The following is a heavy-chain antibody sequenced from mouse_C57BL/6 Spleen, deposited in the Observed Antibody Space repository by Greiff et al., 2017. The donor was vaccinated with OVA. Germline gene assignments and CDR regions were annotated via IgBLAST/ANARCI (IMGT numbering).Heavy chain of an antibody. CDR3: ARTGYYGNYGFAY. Sequence: VQLQQSGPELVKPGASVKIPCKASGYTFTDYNMDWVKQSHGKSLEWIGDINPNNGGTIYNQKFKGKATLTVDKSSSTAYMELRSLTSEDTAVYYCARTGYYGNYGFAYWGQGTLVTVSA. J-gene: IGHJ3*01. CDR2: INPNNGGT. V-gene: IGHV1-18*01. D-gene: IGHD2-1*01. CDR1: GYTFTDYN.